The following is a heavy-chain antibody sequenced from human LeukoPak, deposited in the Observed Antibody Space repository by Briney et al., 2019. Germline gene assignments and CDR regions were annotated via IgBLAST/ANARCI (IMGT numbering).Heavy chain of an antibody. CDR3: ARGVGSVAGTTDY. J-gene: IGHJ4*02. CDR1: GFIFSSYV. CDR2: ITGSGSST. V-gene: IGHV3-48*03. Sequence: GRPLTLSCAASGFIFSSYVMHWVRQAPGKELEWVSYITGSGSSTDYAASVKGRFIISRDNAKDSLFLQMSSLRVEDTAVYYCARGVGSVAGTTDYWGQGILVTVSS. D-gene: IGHD6-19*01.